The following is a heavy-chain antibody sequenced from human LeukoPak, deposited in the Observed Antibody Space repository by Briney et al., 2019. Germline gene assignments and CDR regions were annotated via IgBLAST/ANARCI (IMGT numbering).Heavy chain of an antibody. V-gene: IGHV3-21*01. CDR1: GFTFSSYS. D-gene: IGHD2-2*01. Sequence: GGSLRLSCAASGFTFSSYSMNWVRQAPGKGLEWVSSISSSSSYIYYADSVKGRFTISRDNAKNSLYPQMNSLRAEDTAVYYCARDLRYCSSTSCPTDYYFDYWGQGTLVTVSS. CDR3: ARDLRYCSSTSCPTDYYFDY. CDR2: ISSSSSYI. J-gene: IGHJ4*02.